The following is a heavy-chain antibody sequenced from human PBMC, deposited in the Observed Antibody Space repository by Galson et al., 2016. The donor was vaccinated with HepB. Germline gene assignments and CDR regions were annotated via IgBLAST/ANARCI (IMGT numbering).Heavy chain of an antibody. CDR3: ASAYYHYYYYYAMDV. V-gene: IGHV3-23*01. CDR2: ISGSGATT. D-gene: IGHD3-10*01. Sequence: SLRLSCAASGFNFNNYAMSWVRQAPRKGLEWVSTISGSGATTYYEDSLKGRFTISRDSARNTLLLQMKSLRAEDTAIYYCASAYYHYYYYYAMDVWSQGTTVTVSS. CDR1: GFNFNNYA. J-gene: IGHJ6*02.